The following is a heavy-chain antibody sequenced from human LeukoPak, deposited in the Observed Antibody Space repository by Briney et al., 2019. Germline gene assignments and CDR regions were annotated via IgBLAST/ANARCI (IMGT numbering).Heavy chain of an antibody. CDR2: IGTAGDT. V-gene: IGHV3-13*01. CDR3: ARMGDSSGYRGYYYGMDV. J-gene: IGHJ6*02. D-gene: IGHD3-22*01. CDR1: GFIFSRHD. Sequence: GGSLRLSCAASGFIFSRHDMHWVRQSTGKSLEWVSAIGTAGDTYYPGSVKGRFTISRENAKNSLYLQMNSLRDGDTAVYYCARMGDSSGYRGYYYGMDVWGQGTTVTVSS.